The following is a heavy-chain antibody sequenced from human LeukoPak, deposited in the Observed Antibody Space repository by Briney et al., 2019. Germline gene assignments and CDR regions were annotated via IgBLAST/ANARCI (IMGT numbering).Heavy chain of an antibody. CDR2: INPNSGGT. CDR1: GYTFTGYY. V-gene: IGHV1-2*06. CDR3: AWTEDIVVVVAASLNGYYFDY. D-gene: IGHD2-15*01. J-gene: IGHJ4*02. Sequence: ASVKVFCKASGYTFTGYYMHWVRQAPGQGLEWMGRINPNSGGTNYAQKFQGRVTMTRDTSISTAYMELSRLRSDDTAVYYCAWTEDIVVVVAASLNGYYFDYWGQGTLVTVSS.